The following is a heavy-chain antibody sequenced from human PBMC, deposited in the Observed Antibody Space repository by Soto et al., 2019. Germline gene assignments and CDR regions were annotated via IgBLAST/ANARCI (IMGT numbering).Heavy chain of an antibody. J-gene: IGHJ4*02. D-gene: IGHD2-15*01. V-gene: IGHV4-30-2*01. Sequence: PSETLSLTCTVSGGTIGNDDYSWSCVRQPPGKGLEWIGYIYHSGTTYYNPSLTSRVTISVDGSNNQFSLKLTSMTAADTAVYYCATVIPATRYFAYWGQGILVTVSS. CDR2: IYHSGTT. CDR3: ATVIPATRYFAY. CDR1: GGTIGNDDYS.